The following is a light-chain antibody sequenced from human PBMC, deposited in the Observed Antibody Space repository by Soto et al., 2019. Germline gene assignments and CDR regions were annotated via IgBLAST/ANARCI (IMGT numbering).Light chain of an antibody. CDR1: TTDVGGYNY. Sequence: QSALTQPPSASGSPGQSVTFSCTGTTTDVGGYNYVSWYQQHPGKAPKLIIYEVNKRPSGVPHRFSGSKSGNTASLTVSGLQAEDEADYYCTAWDDNLSAVLFGGGTKVTVL. V-gene: IGLV2-8*01. J-gene: IGLJ2*01. CDR2: EVN. CDR3: TAWDDNLSAVL.